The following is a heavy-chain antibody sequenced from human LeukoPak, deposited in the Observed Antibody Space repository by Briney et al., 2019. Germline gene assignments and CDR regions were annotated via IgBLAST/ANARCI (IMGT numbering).Heavy chain of an antibody. V-gene: IGHV4-59*08. J-gene: IGHJ4*02. CDR2: IYYSGST. CDR3: ARQQKVYGDLDY. Sequence: SETLSLTCTVSGGSISSYYWSWIRQPPGKGLEWIGYIYYSGSTNYNPSLKSRVTISVDTSKNQFSLKLSSVTAADTAVYYCARQQKVYGDLDYWGQGTLVTVSS. CDR1: GGSISSYY. D-gene: IGHD4-17*01.